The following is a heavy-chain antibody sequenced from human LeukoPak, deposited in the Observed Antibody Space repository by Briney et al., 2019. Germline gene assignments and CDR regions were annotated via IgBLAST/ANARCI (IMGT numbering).Heavy chain of an antibody. CDR1: GFTFSSYW. V-gene: IGHV3-48*02. CDR3: ARDLAVYDFWSGYYRDP. J-gene: IGHJ5*02. D-gene: IGHD3-3*01. Sequence: SGGSLRLSCAASGFTFSSYWMNWVRQAPGKGLEWVSYISSSSSTIYYADSVKGRFTISRDNAKNSLYLQMNSLRDEDTAVYYCARDLAVYDFWSGYYRDPWGQGTLVTVSS. CDR2: ISSSSSTI.